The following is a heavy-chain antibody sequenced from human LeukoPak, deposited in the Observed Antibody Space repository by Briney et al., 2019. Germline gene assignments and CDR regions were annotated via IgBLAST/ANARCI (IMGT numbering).Heavy chain of an antibody. Sequence: GGSLRLYCAASGFTFSSYAMSWVRQAPGKGLEWVSAISGSGGSTYYADSVKGRFTISRDNSKNTLYLQMNSLRAEDTAVYYCAKDQYYYGSGSYHYWGQGTLVTVSS. CDR2: ISGSGGST. V-gene: IGHV3-23*01. D-gene: IGHD3-10*01. J-gene: IGHJ4*02. CDR3: AKDQYYYGSGSYHY. CDR1: GFTFSSYA.